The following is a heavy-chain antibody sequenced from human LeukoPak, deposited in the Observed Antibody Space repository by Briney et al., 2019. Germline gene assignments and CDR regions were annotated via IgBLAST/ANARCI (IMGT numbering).Heavy chain of an antibody. CDR2: IYYSGST. CDR1: GGSISSGGYY. Sequence: SQTLSLTCTVSGGSISSGGYYWSWIRQPPGKGLEWIGYIYYSGSTNYNPSLKSRVTISVDTSKNQFSLKLSSVTAADTAVYYCARLPAGRAYGSADAFNIWGQGTMVTVSS. D-gene: IGHD3-10*01. CDR3: ARLPAGRAYGSADAFNI. V-gene: IGHV4-61*08. J-gene: IGHJ3*02.